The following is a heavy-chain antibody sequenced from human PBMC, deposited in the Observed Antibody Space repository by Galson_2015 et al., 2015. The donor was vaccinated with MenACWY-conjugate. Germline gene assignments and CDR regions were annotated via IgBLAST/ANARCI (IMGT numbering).Heavy chain of an antibody. V-gene: IGHV1-69*13. CDR3: ARPGGDYEQRTFFDY. Sequence: SVKVSCKASGDSFNTYGFNWIRQAPGQGPEWLGGIIPVFHTTDYAQRLQGRLTITADESPSTMYMELSSLRSDDTAIYYCARPGGDYEQRTFFDYWGQGTLVTVSS. CDR2: IIPVFHTT. CDR1: GDSFNTYG. J-gene: IGHJ4*02. D-gene: IGHD4-17*01.